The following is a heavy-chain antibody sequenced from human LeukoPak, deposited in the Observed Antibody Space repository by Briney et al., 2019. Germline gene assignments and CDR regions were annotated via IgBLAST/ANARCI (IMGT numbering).Heavy chain of an antibody. CDR2: IGTAGDT. CDR3: ARGMGIAAAGTGEGMDV. J-gene: IGHJ6*02. Sequence: GGSLRLSCAASGFTFSSYDMHWVRRATGKGLEWVSAIGTAGDTYYPGSVKGRFTISRENAKNSLYLQMNSLRAGDTAVYYCARGMGIAAAGTGEGMDVWGQGTTVTVSS. V-gene: IGHV3-13*01. D-gene: IGHD6-13*01. CDR1: GFTFSSYD.